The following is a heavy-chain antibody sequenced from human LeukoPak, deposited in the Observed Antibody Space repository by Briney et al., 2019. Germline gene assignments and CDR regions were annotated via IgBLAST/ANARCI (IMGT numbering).Heavy chain of an antibody. CDR2: IIPILGIA. D-gene: IGHD3-10*01. V-gene: IGHV1-69*04. CDR3: ARGYYGSGSYLYYFDY. J-gene: IGHJ4*02. Sequence: SVKVSCKASGGTFSSYAISWVRQAPGQGLEWMGRIIPILGIANYAQKLQGRVTITADKSTSTAYMELSSLRSEDTAVYYCARGYYGSGSYLYYFDYWGQGTLVTVSS. CDR1: GGTFSSYA.